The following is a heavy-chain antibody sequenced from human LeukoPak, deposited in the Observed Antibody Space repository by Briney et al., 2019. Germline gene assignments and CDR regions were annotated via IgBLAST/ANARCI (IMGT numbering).Heavy chain of an antibody. CDR1: GYTFTSYE. CDR3: ARRAVDNSYYYYMDV. D-gene: IGHD6-19*01. Sequence: ASVKVSCKASGYTFTSYEINWVRQVTGQGLEWMVWMKPKSGNTGYAQKFEGRVTMTRNTFLRTAYMEVSSLRYEDTAVYYCARRAVDNSYYYYMDVWGKGTTVTVSS. CDR2: MKPKSGNT. J-gene: IGHJ6*03. V-gene: IGHV1-8*02.